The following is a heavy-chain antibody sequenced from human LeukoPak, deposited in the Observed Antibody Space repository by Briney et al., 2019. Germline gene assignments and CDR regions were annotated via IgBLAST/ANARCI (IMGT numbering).Heavy chain of an antibody. Sequence: GSLRLSCAASGFTFSDHYMDWVRQAPGKGLEWVGRTRKKTNSYTTEYAASVKGRFTISRDDSKNSLYLQMNSLKAEDTAVYYCTRVVLVGTTYSYFDYWGQGTLVTVSS. J-gene: IGHJ4*02. CDR3: TRVVLVGTTYSYFDY. D-gene: IGHD1-26*01. V-gene: IGHV3-72*01. CDR2: TRKKTNSYTT. CDR1: GFTFSDHY.